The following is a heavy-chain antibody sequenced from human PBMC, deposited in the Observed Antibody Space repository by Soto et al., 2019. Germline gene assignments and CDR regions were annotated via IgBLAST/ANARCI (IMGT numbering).Heavy chain of an antibody. V-gene: IGHV4-34*01. CDR2: INHSGST. Sequence: PSATLSLTFDDYSGSFLGYYWSCIRSPSRKRLEWIGKINHSGSTNYNPSLKSRVTISVDTSKNQFSLKLSSVTAADTAVYYCARGSGSGSYYRNYYYYGMDVWGQGTTVTVS. D-gene: IGHD3-10*01. CDR1: SGSFLGYY. CDR3: ARGSGSGSYYRNYYYYGMDV. J-gene: IGHJ6*02.